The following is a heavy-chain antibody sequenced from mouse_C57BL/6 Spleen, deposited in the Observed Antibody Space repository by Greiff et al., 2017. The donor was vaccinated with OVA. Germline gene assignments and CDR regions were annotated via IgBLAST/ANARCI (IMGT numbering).Heavy chain of an antibody. V-gene: IGHV1-74*01. D-gene: IGHD2-4*01. Sequence: QVQLQQPGAELVKPGASVKVSCKASGYTFTSYWMHWVKQRPGQGLEWIGRIHPSDRVTNYNQKFKGKATLTVDKSSSTAYMQLSSLTSEASEVYYCARARDYSGGGHGDCWGKGTTLTVSS. CDR3: ARARDYSGGGHGDC. J-gene: IGHJ2*01. CDR2: IHPSDRVT. CDR1: GYTFTSYW.